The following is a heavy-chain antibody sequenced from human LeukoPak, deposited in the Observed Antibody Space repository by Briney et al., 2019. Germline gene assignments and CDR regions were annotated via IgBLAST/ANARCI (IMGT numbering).Heavy chain of an antibody. J-gene: IGHJ6*02. Sequence: GGSLRLSCAASGFTFSSYSMNWVRQAPGKGLEWVSSISSSSSYIYYADSVKGRFTISRDNAKNSLYLQMNSLRAEDTAVYYCARDPKDYDFWSGYIAYYYYGIDVWGQGTTVTVSS. CDR3: ARDPKDYDFWSGYIAYYYYGIDV. CDR2: ISSSSSYI. V-gene: IGHV3-21*01. D-gene: IGHD3-3*01. CDR1: GFTFSSYS.